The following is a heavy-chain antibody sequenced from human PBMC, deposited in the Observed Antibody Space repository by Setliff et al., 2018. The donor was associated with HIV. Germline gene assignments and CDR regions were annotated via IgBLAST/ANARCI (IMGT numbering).Heavy chain of an antibody. D-gene: IGHD5-12*01. CDR2: VNTDGNSK. Sequence: PGGSLRLSCAASGFSFDRFWMHWVRQAPGKGLEWVSRVNTDGNSKTYADSVKDRFTISRDNTKNTLYLQMNSLRAEDTGVYYCHSGYDTEEQSYFDYWGQGALVTVSS. CDR1: GFSFDRFW. J-gene: IGHJ4*02. V-gene: IGHV3-74*01. CDR3: HSGYDTEEQSYFDY.